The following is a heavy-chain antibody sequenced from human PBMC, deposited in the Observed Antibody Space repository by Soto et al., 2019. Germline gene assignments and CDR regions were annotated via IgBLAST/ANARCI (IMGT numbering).Heavy chain of an antibody. D-gene: IGHD2-15*01. Sequence: QVQLVQSGAEVKKPGASVKVSCKASGYTFTSYAMHWVRQAPGQRLEWMGWINAGNGNTKYSQKFQGRVTITRDTSASTAYRELSSLRSEDTAVYYCARRGGTYCSGGSCYSAYYYGMDVWGQGTTVTVSS. V-gene: IGHV1-3*01. CDR1: GYTFTSYA. J-gene: IGHJ6*02. CDR3: ARRGGTYCSGGSCYSAYYYGMDV. CDR2: INAGNGNT.